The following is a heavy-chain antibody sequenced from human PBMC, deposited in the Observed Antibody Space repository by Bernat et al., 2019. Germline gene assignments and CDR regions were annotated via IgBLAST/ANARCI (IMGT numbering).Heavy chain of an antibody. CDR3: TSGGDGVDI. CDR2: IWYDGSDK. D-gene: IGHD5-24*01. Sequence: VQLVESGGGVVQPGRSLKLSCAASGFTFSSYGMHWVRQTPGKGLEWVAVIWYDGSDKYYADSVKGRFTISRGNSKNTLYLQMNSLRAEDTAVYYCTSGGDGVDIWGQGTMVTVSS. CDR1: GFTFSSYG. J-gene: IGHJ3*02. V-gene: IGHV3-33*01.